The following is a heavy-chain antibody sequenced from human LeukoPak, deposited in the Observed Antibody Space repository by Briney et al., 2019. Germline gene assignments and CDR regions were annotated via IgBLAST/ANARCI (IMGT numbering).Heavy chain of an antibody. V-gene: IGHV3-74*01. CDR2: INSDGSTT. D-gene: IGHD1-26*01. J-gene: IGHJ4*02. CDR3: ARRSSGSPPYYFDY. CDR1: GFTFSSYW. Sequence: PGGSLRLSCAASGFTFSSYWMHWVRQAPGKGLVWVSRINSDGSTTNYADSVKGRFTISRDNAKNTLYLQMNSLRAEDTAVYYCARRSSGSPPYYFDYWGQETLVTVSS.